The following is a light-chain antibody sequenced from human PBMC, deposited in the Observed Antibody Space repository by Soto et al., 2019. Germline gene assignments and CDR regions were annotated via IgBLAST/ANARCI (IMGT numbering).Light chain of an antibody. CDR1: QDIRDS. V-gene: IGKV1-33*01. Sequence: DIQMTQSPSSLSASVGDRVTITCQASQDIRDSLNWYQQKPGKAPKLLIYDESHLETGVPSRFSGSGSGTDFTLTISSLQPEDVATYYCQQYGSLPLTFAGGPKVEI. J-gene: IGKJ4*01. CDR2: DES. CDR3: QQYGSLPLT.